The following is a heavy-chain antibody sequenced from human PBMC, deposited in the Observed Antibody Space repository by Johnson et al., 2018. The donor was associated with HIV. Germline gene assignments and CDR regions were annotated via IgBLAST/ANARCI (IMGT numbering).Heavy chain of an antibody. D-gene: IGHD6-13*01. CDR2: IWYDGSNK. J-gene: IGHJ3*02. V-gene: IGHV3-33*06. CDR1: GFTFSSYG. CDR3: AKDAAAAALRAFDN. Sequence: QVQLVESGGGVVQPGRSLRLSCAASGFTFSSYGMHWVRQAPGKGLEWVAVIWYDGSNKYYADSVKGRFTISRDNSKNTLFLQMNSLRAEDTAVYYCAKDAAAAALRAFDNWGQGTMVTVSS.